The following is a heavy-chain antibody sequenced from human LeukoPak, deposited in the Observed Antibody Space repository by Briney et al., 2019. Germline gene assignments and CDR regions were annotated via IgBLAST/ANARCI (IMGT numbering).Heavy chain of an antibody. CDR3: AREGRSTSSAYDYHFDS. V-gene: IGHV1-2*02. J-gene: IGHJ4*02. CDR2: INPDSGGT. CDR1: GYXFTGQY. D-gene: IGHD5-12*01. Sequence: GASVKVSCKSSGYXFTGQYMHWVRQAPGQGLEWMGWINPDSGGTNYARKFQGRVTMTRDTSITTAHMELSRLGSDDTAVYYCAREGRSTSSAYDYHFDSWGQGTLVTVSS.